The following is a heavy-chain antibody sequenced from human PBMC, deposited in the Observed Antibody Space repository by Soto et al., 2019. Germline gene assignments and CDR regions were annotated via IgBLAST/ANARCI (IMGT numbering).Heavy chain of an antibody. J-gene: IGHJ5*02. CDR2: LSSSSSYI. V-gene: IGHV3-21*02. CDR1: GFTFISSG. D-gene: IGHD3-22*01. Sequence: EVQLVESGGGLVEPGGSLRLSCAASGFTFISSGMNWVRQAPGKGLEWVSSLSSSSSYIYYADSVKGRCTISRDNAKNSLHLQMNSLRAEDTAVYYWARVQIQKRPEAGTTYDYDTSDAWGQGTLVNVSS. CDR3: ARVQIQKRPEAGTTYDYDTSDA.